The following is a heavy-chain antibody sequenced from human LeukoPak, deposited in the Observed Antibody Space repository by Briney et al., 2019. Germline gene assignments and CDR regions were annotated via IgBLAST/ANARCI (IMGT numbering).Heavy chain of an antibody. J-gene: IGHJ4*02. CDR1: GGSISSYY. Sequence: PSETLSLTCTVSGGSISSYYWSWIRQPPGKGLEWIGYIYYSGSTNYNPSLKSRVTISVDTSKNQFSLKLSSVTAADTAVYYCARDGDGTMVPGFDYWGQGTLVTVSS. CDR3: ARDGDGTMVPGFDY. V-gene: IGHV4-59*12. D-gene: IGHD3-10*01. CDR2: IYYSGST.